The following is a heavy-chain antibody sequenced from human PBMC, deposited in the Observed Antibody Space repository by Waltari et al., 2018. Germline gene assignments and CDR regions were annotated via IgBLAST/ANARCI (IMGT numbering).Heavy chain of an antibody. CDR2: LRCDGMNK. CDR3: AKGDSISWFAFDY. D-gene: IGHD6-13*01. V-gene: IGHV3-30*02. CDR1: GFTCSSYG. J-gene: IGHJ4*02. Sequence: QVQLVESGGGVVQPGGSLRLSCAASGFTCSSYGMHWVRTAPGKGLAWVALLRCDGMNKYYADSVKGRFTISRDNSKNTLYLHMNSLRAEDTAVYYCAKGDSISWFAFDYWGQGTLVTVSS.